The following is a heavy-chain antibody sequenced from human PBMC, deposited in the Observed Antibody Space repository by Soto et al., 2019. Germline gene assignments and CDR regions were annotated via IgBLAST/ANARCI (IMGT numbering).Heavy chain of an antibody. J-gene: IGHJ5*02. Sequence: ASVKVSCKASGYTFTGYYMHWVRQAPGQGLEWMGWINPNSGGTNYAQKFQGRVTMTRDTSISTAYMELSRLRSDDTAVYYCARTTYYDILTGYSPWGQGTLVTV. D-gene: IGHD3-9*01. CDR2: INPNSGGT. V-gene: IGHV1-2*02. CDR3: ARTTYYDILTGYSP. CDR1: GYTFTGYY.